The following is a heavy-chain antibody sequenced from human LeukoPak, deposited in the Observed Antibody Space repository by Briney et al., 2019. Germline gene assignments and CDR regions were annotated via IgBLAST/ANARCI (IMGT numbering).Heavy chain of an antibody. CDR2: INPNSGGT. D-gene: IGHD2-8*01. CDR3: ARGYCTNGVCYTTFDY. V-gene: IGHV1-2*02. J-gene: IGHJ4*02. CDR1: GYTFTGYY. Sequence: ASVKVSCKASGYTFTGYYMHWVRQAPGQGLEWMGWINPNSGGTNCAQKFQGRVTMTRDTSISTAYMELSRLRSDDTAVYYCARGYCTNGVCYTTFDYWGQGTLVTVSS.